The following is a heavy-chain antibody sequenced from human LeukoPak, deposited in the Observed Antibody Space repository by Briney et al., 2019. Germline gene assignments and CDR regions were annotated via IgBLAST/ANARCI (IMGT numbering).Heavy chain of an antibody. V-gene: IGHV3-23*01. J-gene: IGHJ4*02. D-gene: IGHD5-18*01. Sequence: GGSLRLSCAASRFTFSSYGMTWVRQAPGKGLEWVSGISGSGGTTYYADSVKGRFTISRDNSKNTLYLQMNSLRAEDTAVYYCAKDYTSMENWGQGTLVTVSS. CDR2: ISGSGGTT. CDR1: RFTFSSYG. CDR3: AKDYTSMEN.